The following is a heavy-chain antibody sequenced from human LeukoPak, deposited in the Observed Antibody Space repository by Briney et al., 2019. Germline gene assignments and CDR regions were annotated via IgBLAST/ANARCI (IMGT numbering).Heavy chain of an antibody. J-gene: IGHJ3*02. V-gene: IGHV3-33*01. CDR3: ARDDYGGELDI. CDR2: IWYDGSNK. CDR1: GFTFSNYD. Sequence: GRSLRLSCAASGFTFSNYDMHWARQAPGKGLEWVAVIWYDGSNKYYADSVKGRFTISRDNSKNTLYLQMNSLRAEDTAVYYCARDDYGGELDIWGQGTVVTVSS. D-gene: IGHD4-23*01.